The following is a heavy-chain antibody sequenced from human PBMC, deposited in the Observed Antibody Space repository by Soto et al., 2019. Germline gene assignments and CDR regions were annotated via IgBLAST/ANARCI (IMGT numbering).Heavy chain of an antibody. V-gene: IGHV3-74*01. CDR2: IKGDGITT. J-gene: IGHJ4*02. CDR3: ARGAFGAYYFDY. CDR1: GFTFSSYW. D-gene: IGHD3-3*01. Sequence: EVQLVESGGGLVQPGGSLRLSCAASGFTFSSYWIHLVRQAPGKGLVWVSRIKGDGITTNYADSVKGRVTISRDNAKNTVYLQVNSLRAEDTAVYYCARGAFGAYYFDYWGQGTLVTVSS.